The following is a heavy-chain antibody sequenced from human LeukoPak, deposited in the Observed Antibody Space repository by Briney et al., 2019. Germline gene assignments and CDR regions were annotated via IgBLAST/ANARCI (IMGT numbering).Heavy chain of an antibody. J-gene: IGHJ3*02. CDR1: GFTFDDYG. D-gene: IGHD1-26*01. CDR2: LNWNGGVT. Sequence: GGSLRLSCAASGFTFDDYGMSWVRQAPGKGLEWVSGLNWNGGVTGYADSVKGRFTISRDNAKNSLYLQMNTLRAEDTALYYCAKSLSGSYSAFDIWGQGTMVTVSS. CDR3: AKSLSGSYSAFDI. V-gene: IGHV3-20*04.